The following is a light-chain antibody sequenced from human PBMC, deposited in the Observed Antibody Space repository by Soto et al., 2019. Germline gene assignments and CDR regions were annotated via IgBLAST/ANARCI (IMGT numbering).Light chain of an antibody. CDR3: AAWDDSLNGVV. CDR1: SSNIGGNI. J-gene: IGLJ2*01. Sequence: QSVLTQPPSASGTPGQRVTISCSGSSSNIGGNIVNWYQQLPGTAPKLLIHSNNQRPSGVPDRISGSKSGTSASLAISGLRSEDEADYYCAAWDDSLNGVVFGGGTKLTVL. CDR2: SNN. V-gene: IGLV1-44*01.